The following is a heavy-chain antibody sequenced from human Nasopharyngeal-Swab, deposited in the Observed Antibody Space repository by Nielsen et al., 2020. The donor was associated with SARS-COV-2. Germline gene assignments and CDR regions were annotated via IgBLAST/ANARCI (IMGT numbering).Heavy chain of an antibody. CDR1: GGSFSGYY. CDR3: ARDPLVPAASDAFDI. Sequence: SETLSLTCAVYGGSFSGYYWSWIRQPPGKGLEWIGEINHSGSTNYNPSLKSRVTISVDTSKNQFSLKLSSVTAADTAVYYCARDPLVPAASDAFDIWGQGTMVTVSS. J-gene: IGHJ3*02. CDR2: INHSGST. D-gene: IGHD2-2*01. V-gene: IGHV4-34*01.